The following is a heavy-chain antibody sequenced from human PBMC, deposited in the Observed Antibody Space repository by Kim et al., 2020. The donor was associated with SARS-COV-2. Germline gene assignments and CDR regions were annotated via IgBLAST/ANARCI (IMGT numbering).Heavy chain of an antibody. CDR2: ISWNSGSI. V-gene: IGHV3-9*01. Sequence: GGSLRLSCAASGFTFDDYAMHWVRQAPGKGLEWVSGISWNSGSIGYADSVKGRFTISRDNAKNSLYLQMNSLRAEDTALYYCAKGWGGSYYDWFDPWGQGTLVTVSS. J-gene: IGHJ5*02. CDR3: AKGWGGSYYDWFDP. CDR1: GFTFDDYA. D-gene: IGHD1-26*01.